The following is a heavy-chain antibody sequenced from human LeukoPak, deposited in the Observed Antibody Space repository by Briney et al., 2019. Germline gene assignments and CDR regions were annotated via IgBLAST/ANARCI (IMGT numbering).Heavy chain of an antibody. J-gene: IGHJ4*02. CDR2: IYSGGST. Sequence: GGSLRLSCAASGFTVSSNYMSWVRQAPGKGLDWVSVIYSGGSTYYADSVKCRFTISRDNSKNTLYLQMNSPRAEDTAVYYCARDLDGGYFDYWGQGTLVTVSS. D-gene: IGHD4-23*01. CDR3: ARDLDGGYFDY. CDR1: GFTVSSNY. V-gene: IGHV3-53*01.